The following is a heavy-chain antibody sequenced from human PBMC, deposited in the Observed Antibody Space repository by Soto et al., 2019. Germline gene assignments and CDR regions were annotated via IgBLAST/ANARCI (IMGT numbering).Heavy chain of an antibody. V-gene: IGHV4-34*01. J-gene: IGHJ4*02. CDR3: ARGRDTAHY. CDR1: GGSIGTYY. Sequence: SETLSITCTVSGGSIGTYYWSWIRQPPGKGLEWIGEINHSGSTNYNPSLKSRVTISVDTSKNQFSLKLSSVTAADTAVYYCARGRDTAHYWGQGTLVTVSS. CDR2: INHSGST. D-gene: IGHD5-18*01.